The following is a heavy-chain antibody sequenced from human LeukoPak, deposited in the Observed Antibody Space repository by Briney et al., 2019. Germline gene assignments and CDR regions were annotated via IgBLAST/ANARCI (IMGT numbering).Heavy chain of an antibody. J-gene: IGHJ3*02. V-gene: IGHV3-11*01. Sequence: KAGGSLRLSCAASGITVSDNYMSWIRQAPGKGLEWVSYISSSGSTIYYADSVKGRFTISRDNAKNSLYLQMNSLRAEDTAVYYCARPQEQWLVLAFDIWGQGTMVTVPS. CDR2: ISSSGSTI. CDR1: GITVSDNY. D-gene: IGHD6-19*01. CDR3: ARPQEQWLVLAFDI.